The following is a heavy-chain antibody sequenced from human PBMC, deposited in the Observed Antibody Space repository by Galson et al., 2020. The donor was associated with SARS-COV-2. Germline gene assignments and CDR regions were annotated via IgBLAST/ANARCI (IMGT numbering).Heavy chain of an antibody. D-gene: IGHD2-15*01. CDR3: ARGDVGYCSGGSCYWFDP. V-gene: IGHV4-59*08. Sequence: SQTLSLTCTVSGGSISSDYWSWIRQPPGKGLEWIGYIYYSGSTNSNPSLKSRVTISVDTPKNQFSLKLSSVTAADTAVYYCARGDVGYCSGGSCYWFDPWGQGTLVTVSS. J-gene: IGHJ5*02. CDR1: GGSISSDY. CDR2: IYYSGST.